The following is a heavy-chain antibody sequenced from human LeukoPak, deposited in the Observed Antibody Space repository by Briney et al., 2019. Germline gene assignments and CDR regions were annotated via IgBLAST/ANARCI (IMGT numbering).Heavy chain of an antibody. V-gene: IGHV3-33*08. D-gene: IGHD3-3*01. CDR2: IWYDGSNK. CDR3: ARGEFLEWLSDLFDC. CDR1: GFTFSSYT. J-gene: IGHJ4*02. Sequence: GGSLRLSCAASGFTFSSYTMHWVRQAPGKGLEWVAVIWYDGSNKYYADSVKGRFTISRDNSKNTLYLQMNSLRAEDTAVYYCARGEFLEWLSDLFDCWGQGTLVTVSS.